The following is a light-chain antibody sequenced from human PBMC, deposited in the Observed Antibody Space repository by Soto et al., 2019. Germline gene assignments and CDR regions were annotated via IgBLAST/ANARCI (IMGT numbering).Light chain of an antibody. J-gene: IGLJ2*01. CDR1: SSDVGGYNY. CDR3: SSYTGSTTLVI. V-gene: IGLV2-14*03. CDR2: DVS. Sequence: QSALTQPASVSGSPGQSITISCTGTSSDVGGYNYVSWYQQHPGKAPKLMIYDVSNQPSGVSNRFSGSRSGNTASLTISGLQAEDEAHYYCSSYTGSTTLVIFGGGTKVTVL.